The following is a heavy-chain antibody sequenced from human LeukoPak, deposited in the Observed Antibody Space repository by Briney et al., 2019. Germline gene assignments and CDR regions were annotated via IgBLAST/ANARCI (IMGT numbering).Heavy chain of an antibody. J-gene: IGHJ4*02. CDR3: ARDIRYSGSYPSGDY. CDR1: GYTFTGYY. D-gene: IGHD1-26*01. V-gene: IGHV1-2*06. Sequence: ASVKVSCKASGYTFTGYYMHWVRQAPGQGLEWMGRINPNSGGTNYAQKFQGRVTMTRDTSISTAYMELSRLRSDNTAVYYCARDIRYSGSYPSGDYWGQGTLVTVSS. CDR2: INPNSGGT.